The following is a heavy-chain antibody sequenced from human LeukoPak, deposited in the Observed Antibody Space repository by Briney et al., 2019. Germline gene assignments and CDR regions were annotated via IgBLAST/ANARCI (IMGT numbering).Heavy chain of an antibody. CDR3: AMGHYYDSSGYYYPPGY. CDR1: GFTVSSNY. Sequence: GSLRLSCAASGFTVSSNYMSWVRQPPGKGLEWIGEINHSGSTNYNPSLKSRVTISVDTSKNQFSLKLSSVTAADTAVYYCAMGHYYDSSGYYYPPGYRGQGTLVTVSS. V-gene: IGHV4-34*08. CDR2: INHSGST. D-gene: IGHD3-22*01. J-gene: IGHJ4*02.